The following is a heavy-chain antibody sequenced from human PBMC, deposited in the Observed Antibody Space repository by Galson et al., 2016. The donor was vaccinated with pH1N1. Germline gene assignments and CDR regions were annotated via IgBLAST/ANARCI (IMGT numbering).Heavy chain of an antibody. V-gene: IGHV3-7*01. Sequence: SLRLSCAASGFTFSSYWMSWVRQAPGKGLAWVANIKQDGSEKYYVDSLKGRFTISRDNAKNSLYLQMNSLRAEDTAVYYCARGFRASSGYYFSDYWGQGTLVTVSS. D-gene: IGHD3-22*01. CDR1: GFTFSSYW. CDR3: ARGFRASSGYYFSDY. CDR2: IKQDGSEK. J-gene: IGHJ4*02.